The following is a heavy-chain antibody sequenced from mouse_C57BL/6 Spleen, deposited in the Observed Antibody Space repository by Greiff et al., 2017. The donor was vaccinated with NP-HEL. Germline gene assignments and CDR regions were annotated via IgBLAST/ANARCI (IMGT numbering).Heavy chain of an antibody. D-gene: IGHD2-4*01. V-gene: IGHV1-69*01. CDR1: GYTFTSYW. CDR2: LDPSDSYT. CDR3: AKGGDYDGFAY. J-gene: IGHJ3*01. Sequence: QVQLQQPGAELVMPGASVKLSCKASGYTFTSYWMHWVKQRPGQGLEWIGELDPSDSYTNYNQKFKGKSTLTVDKSSRTAYIQLSSLTSEDSAVYYCAKGGDYDGFAYWGQGTLVTVSA.